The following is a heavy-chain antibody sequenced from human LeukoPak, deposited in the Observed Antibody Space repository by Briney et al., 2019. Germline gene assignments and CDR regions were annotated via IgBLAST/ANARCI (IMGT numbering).Heavy chain of an antibody. CDR3: ARERTRGSGRRPDAFDI. CDR2: ISYDGSNK. J-gene: IGHJ3*02. V-gene: IGHV3-30*04. D-gene: IGHD3-10*01. Sequence: HPGRSPRLSCAASGFTFSSYAMHWVRQAPGKGLEWVAVISYDGSNKYYADSVKGRFTISRDNPKNTLYLQMNSLRAEDTAVYYCARERTRGSGRRPDAFDIWGQGTMVTVSS. CDR1: GFTFSSYA.